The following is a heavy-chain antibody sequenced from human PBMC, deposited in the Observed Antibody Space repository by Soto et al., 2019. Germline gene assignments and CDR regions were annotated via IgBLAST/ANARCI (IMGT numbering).Heavy chain of an antibody. CDR3: ASSWAYSSGHDAFDI. V-gene: IGHV1-8*01. CDR2: MNPNSGNT. J-gene: IGHJ3*02. Sequence: ASVKVSCKGSGYTFTSYDINWVRQATGQGLEWMGWMNPNSGNTGYAQKFQGRVTMTRNTSISTAYMELSSLRSEDTAVYYCASSWAYSSGHDAFDIWGQGTMVTVSS. D-gene: IGHD6-25*01. CDR1: GYTFTSYD.